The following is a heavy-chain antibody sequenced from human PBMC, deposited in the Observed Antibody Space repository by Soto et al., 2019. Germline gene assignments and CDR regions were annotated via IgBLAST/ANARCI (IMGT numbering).Heavy chain of an antibody. CDR1: RFTFSSYR. Sequence: XGCLRLSCPASRFTFSSYRMNWVRQAPGKGLEWVSYVSSSSSTIYYADSVKGRFTISRDNAKNSLYLQMNSLRDEDTAVYYCARASGIAQTRYWWFDSWGQGTLVTVSS. CDR2: VSSSSSTI. V-gene: IGHV3-48*02. D-gene: IGHD6-13*01. J-gene: IGHJ5*01. CDR3: ARASGIAQTRYWWFDS.